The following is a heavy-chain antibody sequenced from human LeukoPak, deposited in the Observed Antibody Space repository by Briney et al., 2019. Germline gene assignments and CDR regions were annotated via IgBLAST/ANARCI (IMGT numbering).Heavy chain of an antibody. J-gene: IGHJ4*02. CDR1: GGTFSSYA. D-gene: IGHD1-26*01. V-gene: IGHV1-69*05. CDR3: ARGWGWEPMAIDY. CDR2: IIPIFGTA. Sequence: ASVKVSCKASGGTFSSYAISWVRQAPGQGLEWMGGIIPIFGTANYAQKFQGRVTITTDESTSTAYMELSSLRSEDTAVYYCARGWGWEPMAIDYWGQGTLVTVSS.